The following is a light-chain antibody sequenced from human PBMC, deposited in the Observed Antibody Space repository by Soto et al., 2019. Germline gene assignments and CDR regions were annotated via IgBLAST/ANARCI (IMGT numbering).Light chain of an antibody. CDR3: QQYNSYSYT. Sequence: DIQMTQSPSSLSASVGDRVTITCRASQSISSYLHWYQQKPGKAPKLLIYAASNLQSGVPSRFSASGSGTDFTLTISSLQPDDFATYYCQQYNSYSYTFGQGTKVDIK. CDR1: QSISSY. V-gene: IGKV1-39*01. J-gene: IGKJ2*01. CDR2: AAS.